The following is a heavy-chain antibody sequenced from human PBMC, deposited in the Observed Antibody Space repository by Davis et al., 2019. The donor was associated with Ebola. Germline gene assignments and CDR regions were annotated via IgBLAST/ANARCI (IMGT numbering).Heavy chain of an antibody. CDR2: ISGSGGST. D-gene: IGHD3-10*01. CDR3: ARGYYGSGSYYY. V-gene: IGHV3-23*01. CDR1: GFPFSNYA. J-gene: IGHJ4*02. Sequence: GESLKISCAASGFPFSNYAMSWVRQAPGKGLEWVSSISGSGGSTYHADSVKGRFTFSRDNAKHSLYLQMHSLRAEDTAFYYCARGYYGSGSYYYWGQGTLVTVSS.